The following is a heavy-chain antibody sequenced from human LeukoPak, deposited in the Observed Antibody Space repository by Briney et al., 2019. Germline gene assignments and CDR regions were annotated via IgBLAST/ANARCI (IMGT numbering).Heavy chain of an antibody. V-gene: IGHV4-30-4*01. J-gene: IGHJ5*02. CDR1: GGSISSGGYY. D-gene: IGHD3-3*01. CDR2: IHYSGNT. Sequence: SQTLSLTCTVSGGSISSGGYYWSWIRQPPGKGLEWIGYIHYSGNTYYNPSLKSRVTISVDTSKNQFSLKLSSVTAADTAVYSCAIVSPHDEGWLDPWGQGTLVTVS. CDR3: AIVSPHDEGWLDP.